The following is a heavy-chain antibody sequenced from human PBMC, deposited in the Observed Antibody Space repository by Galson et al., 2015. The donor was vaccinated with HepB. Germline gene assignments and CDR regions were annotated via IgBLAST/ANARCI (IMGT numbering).Heavy chain of an antibody. CDR1: GFTVSSNY. Sequence: SLRLSCAASGFTVSSNYMSWVRQAPGKGLEWVGFIRSKAYGGTTEYAASVKGRFTISRDDSKSIAYLQMNSLKTEDTAVYYCTRDRGYYPRAFDYWGQGTLVTVSS. D-gene: IGHD3-22*01. J-gene: IGHJ4*02. V-gene: IGHV3-49*04. CDR3: TRDRGYYPRAFDY. CDR2: IRSKAYGGTT.